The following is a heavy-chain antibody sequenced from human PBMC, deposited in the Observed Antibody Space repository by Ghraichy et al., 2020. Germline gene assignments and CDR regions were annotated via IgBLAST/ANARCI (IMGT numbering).Heavy chain of an antibody. J-gene: IGHJ4*02. CDR2: IYSDATT. CDR1: GFTVSDTY. D-gene: IGHD3-16*02. CDR3: MRDYPYFDY. Sequence: GGSLRLSCAASGFTVSDTYMSWVRQAPGKGLEWVSAIYSDATTYYIDSVRGRFTISRDNSKNTLYLQVNSLRAEDTAVYYCMRDYPYFDYWGQGTLVTVSS. V-gene: IGHV3-53*01.